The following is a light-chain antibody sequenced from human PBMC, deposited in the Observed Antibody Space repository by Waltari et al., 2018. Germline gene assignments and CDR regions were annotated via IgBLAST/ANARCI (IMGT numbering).Light chain of an antibody. CDR1: SSDVGGFDH. CDR2: DVS. J-gene: IGLJ2*01. Sequence: QSAPPQPASVSGSPGQATPNPCTVSSSDVGGFDHVSWYQQHPGKTPKLMIFDVSKRPSGVSNRLSGSKSGNTASLTISGLQTEEVADYFCNSYTASSTLLFGGGTRLTVL. CDR3: NSYTASSTLL. V-gene: IGLV2-14*03.